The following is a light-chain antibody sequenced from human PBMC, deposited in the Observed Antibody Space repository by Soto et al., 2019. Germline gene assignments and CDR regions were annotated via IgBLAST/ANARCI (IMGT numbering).Light chain of an antibody. CDR2: GAS. CDR3: QQYSNSPQT. Sequence: VMTQAPATLSVSPGERATLSRRASQFLSSYLAWYQQKPGQAPSLLIYGASSRATGIPDRFSGSGSGTDFTLTISRLEPEDFAVYFCQQYSNSPQTFGQGTKVDIK. V-gene: IGKV3-20*01. CDR1: QFLSSY. J-gene: IGKJ1*01.